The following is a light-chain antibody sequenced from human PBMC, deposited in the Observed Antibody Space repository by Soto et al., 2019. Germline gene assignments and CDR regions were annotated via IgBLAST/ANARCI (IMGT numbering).Light chain of an antibody. CDR1: SSDLIGYNF. CDR2: DVT. V-gene: IGLV2-11*01. J-gene: IGLJ1*01. Sequence: QSALTQPRSVSGSPGQSVTISCTATSSDLIGYNFVSWYQHHPGTAPKLVIYDVTERPSGVPDRFSGSRSGNTAYLTISGLRAEDEADYHCCSYAGSYVFGSGTKGTVL. CDR3: CSYAGSYV.